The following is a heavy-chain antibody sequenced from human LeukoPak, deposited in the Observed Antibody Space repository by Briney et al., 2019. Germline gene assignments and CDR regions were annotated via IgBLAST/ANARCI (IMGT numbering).Heavy chain of an antibody. V-gene: IGHV4-59*01. Sequence: PSETLSLTCTVSGGSISSYYWSWIRQPPGKGLGWIGYIYYSGSTNYNPSLKSRVTISVDTSKNQFSLKLSSVTAADTAVYYCARRDLRSDAFDIWGQGTMVTVSS. CDR3: ARRDLRSDAFDI. J-gene: IGHJ3*02. D-gene: IGHD5-24*01. CDR2: IYYSGST. CDR1: GGSISSYY.